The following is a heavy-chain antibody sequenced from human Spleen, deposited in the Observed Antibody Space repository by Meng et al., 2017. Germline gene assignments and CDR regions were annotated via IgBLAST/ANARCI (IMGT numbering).Heavy chain of an antibody. CDR3: TTDDPRDY. CDR1: GFTFSSYA. Sequence: GESLKISCAASGFTFSSYAMHWVRQAPGKGLEWVAVISYDGSNKYYADSVKGRFTISRDNSKNTLYLQMNSLKTEDTAVYYCTTDDPRDYWGQGTPVTVSS. V-gene: IGHV3-30*07. CDR2: ISYDGSNK. J-gene: IGHJ4*02.